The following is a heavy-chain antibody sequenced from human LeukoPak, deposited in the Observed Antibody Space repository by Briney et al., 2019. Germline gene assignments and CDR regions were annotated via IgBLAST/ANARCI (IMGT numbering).Heavy chain of an antibody. CDR1: GFTFDDYA. CDR3: ARDVSDY. J-gene: IGHJ4*02. Sequence: PGGSLRLSCAASGFTFDDYAMHWVRQAPGKGLEWVSGISWNSFSIAYADSVKGRFTISRDNAKNSLYLQMDSLRAEDTAVYYCARDVSDYWGQGTLVTVSS. V-gene: IGHV3-9*01. D-gene: IGHD3-16*02. CDR2: ISWNSFSI.